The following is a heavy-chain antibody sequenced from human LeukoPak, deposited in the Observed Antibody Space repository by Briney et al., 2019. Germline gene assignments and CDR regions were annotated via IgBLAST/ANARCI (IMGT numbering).Heavy chain of an antibody. CDR1: GFTFSSYS. D-gene: IGHD3-3*01. CDR2: ISFTGGTT. V-gene: IGHV3-21*01. CDR3: ASSVFALRFDP. J-gene: IGHJ5*02. Sequence: GGSLRLSCAASGFTFSSYSMNWVRQAPGKGLECVSSISFTGGTTYYADSVKGRFTISRDNAKNSLYLQMNSLRAEDTAVYYCASSVFALRFDPWGQGTLVTVSS.